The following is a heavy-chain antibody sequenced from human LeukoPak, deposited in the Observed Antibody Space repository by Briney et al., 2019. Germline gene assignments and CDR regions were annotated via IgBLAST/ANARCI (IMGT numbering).Heavy chain of an antibody. V-gene: IGHV3-33*01. D-gene: IGHD3-3*01. CDR2: IWYDGSNK. J-gene: IGHJ6*02. CDR1: GFTFSSYG. Sequence: GGSLRLSCAASGFTFSSYGMHWVRQAPGKGLEWVAVIWYDGSNKYYADSVKGRFTISRDNSKNTLYLQMNSLRAEDTAVYYCARGTILTLLMDVWGQGTTVTVSS. CDR3: ARGTILTLLMDV.